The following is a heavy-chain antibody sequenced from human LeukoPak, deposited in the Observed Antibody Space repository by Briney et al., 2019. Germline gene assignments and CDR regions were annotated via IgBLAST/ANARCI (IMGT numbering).Heavy chain of an antibody. Sequence: GRSLRLSCAASGFTFDVYAIHWVRQAPGKGLEWVSSISWNSGSIGYADSVKGRFTISRDNAKNSLYLEMNSLRTEDTALYYCAKGALYDSSGYFDYWGQGSLVTVSS. CDR1: GFTFDVYA. CDR3: AKGALYDSSGYFDY. CDR2: ISWNSGSI. D-gene: IGHD3-22*01. V-gene: IGHV3-9*01. J-gene: IGHJ4*02.